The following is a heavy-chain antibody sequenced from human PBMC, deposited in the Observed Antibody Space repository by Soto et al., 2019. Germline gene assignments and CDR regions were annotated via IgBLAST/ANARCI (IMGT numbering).Heavy chain of an antibody. CDR2: IYYSGTS. Sequence: SETLSLTCTVSGGSISDDTYYWGWIRQPPGKGLEWIGYIYYSGTSSYNPSLESRVTISVDTSKNQFSLRVSSVTAADTAVYYCARVPSPWGQGTLVTVSS. V-gene: IGHV4-39*07. J-gene: IGHJ5*02. CDR3: ARVPSP. CDR1: GGSISDDTYY.